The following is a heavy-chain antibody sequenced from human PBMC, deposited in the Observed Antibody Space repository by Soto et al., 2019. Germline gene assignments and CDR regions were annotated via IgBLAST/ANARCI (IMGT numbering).Heavy chain of an antibody. CDR3: GRITLKTSVDTFDF. Sequence: PGGSLRLSCAASVFTFSTYALHWVRQAPGKGLEWVATVTSDGSNKYHADSVEGRFTISRDDSKNTLYLQLNSLRAEDTAVYYCGRITLKTSVDTFDFWGQGTMVTVSS. CDR2: VTSDGSNK. V-gene: IGHV3-30-3*01. J-gene: IGHJ3*01. D-gene: IGHD3-22*01. CDR1: VFTFSTYA.